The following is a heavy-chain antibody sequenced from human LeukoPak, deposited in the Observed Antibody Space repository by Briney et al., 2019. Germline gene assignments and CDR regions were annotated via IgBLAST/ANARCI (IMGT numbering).Heavy chain of an antibody. Sequence: QPGRSLRLSCAACGFTFNNYVMHWVRQAPGKGLEWVALISYDGSNKYYADSVRGRFTISRDNSKNTLYLQMNSLRPEDTAVYYCAKEFEGFCCGDCYSMDFWGQGTLATVSS. CDR3: AKEFEGFCCGDCYSMDF. J-gene: IGHJ4*02. D-gene: IGHD2-21*02. CDR1: GFTFNNYV. V-gene: IGHV3-30*18. CDR2: ISYDGSNK.